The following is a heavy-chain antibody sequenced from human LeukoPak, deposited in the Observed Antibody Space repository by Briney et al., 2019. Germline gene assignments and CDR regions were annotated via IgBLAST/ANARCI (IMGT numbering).Heavy chain of an antibody. CDR2: IYYSGST. V-gene: IGHV4-59*12. D-gene: IGHD3-16*02. CDR3: ARLSDPRAFDI. Sequence: PSETLSLTCTVSGGSISSYYWSWIRQPPGKGLEWIGYIYYSGSTYYNPSLKSRVTISVDTSKNQFSLKLSSVTAADTAVYYCARLSDPRAFDIWGQGTMVTVSS. J-gene: IGHJ3*02. CDR1: GGSISSYY.